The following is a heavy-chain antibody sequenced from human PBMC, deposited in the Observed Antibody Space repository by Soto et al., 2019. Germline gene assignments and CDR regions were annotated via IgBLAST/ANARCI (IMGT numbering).Heavy chain of an antibody. CDR3: AREFRDEAARPFYYYYGMDV. CDR2: INSDGSST. J-gene: IGHJ6*02. D-gene: IGHD6-6*01. V-gene: IGHV3-74*01. CDR1: GFTFSSYW. Sequence: TGGSLRLSCAASGFTFSSYWMHWVRQAPGKGLVWVSRINSDGSSTSYADSVKGRFTISRDNAKNTLYLQMNSLRAEDTAVYYCAREFRDEAARPFYYYYGMDVWGQGTTVTVSS.